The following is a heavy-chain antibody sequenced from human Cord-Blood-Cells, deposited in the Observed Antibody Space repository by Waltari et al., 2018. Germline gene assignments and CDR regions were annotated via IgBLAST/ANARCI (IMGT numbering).Heavy chain of an antibody. J-gene: IGHJ5*02. CDR3: ARGKDSSSWYNWFDP. CDR1: GYTFPGHY. V-gene: IGHV1-2*02. CDR2: INPNSGGT. D-gene: IGHD6-13*01. Sequence: QVQLVQSGAEVKKPGASVQVSCTASGYTFPGHYHHWPRQAPGQGLEWMGWINPNSGGTNYAQKFQGRVTMTRDTSISTAYIELSRLRSDDTAVYYCARGKDSSSWYNWFDPWGQGTLVTVSS.